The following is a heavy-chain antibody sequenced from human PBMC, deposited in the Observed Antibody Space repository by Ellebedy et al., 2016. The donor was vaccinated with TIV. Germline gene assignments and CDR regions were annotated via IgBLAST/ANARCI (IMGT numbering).Heavy chain of an antibody. D-gene: IGHD4/OR15-4a*01. Sequence: GESLKISCAASGFTFSTYWMHWVRQTPEKGLVWVSRISPDGSGTIYADFVKGRFSVSRDNAKNILYLEMNSLRVEDTAVYYCAKTMVTGFDPWGRGIQVTVSS. CDR1: GFTFSTYW. J-gene: IGHJ5*02. CDR2: ISPDGSGT. V-gene: IGHV3-74*01. CDR3: AKTMVTGFDP.